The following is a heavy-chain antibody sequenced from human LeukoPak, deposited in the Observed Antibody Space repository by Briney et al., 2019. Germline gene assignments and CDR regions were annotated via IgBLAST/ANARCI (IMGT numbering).Heavy chain of an antibody. CDR2: IHPKSGDT. J-gene: IGHJ4*02. D-gene: IGHD7-27*01. CDR1: GYTFTDHY. Sequence: ASVKVSCKTSGYTFTDHYFHWLRQAPGQGLEWMGWIHPKSGDTNYAERFQGRVSLTRDTSISTAYMELSSLRSDDTAVYYCARDHNWGPDHWGQGTLVSVSS. V-gene: IGHV1-2*02. CDR3: ARDHNWGPDH.